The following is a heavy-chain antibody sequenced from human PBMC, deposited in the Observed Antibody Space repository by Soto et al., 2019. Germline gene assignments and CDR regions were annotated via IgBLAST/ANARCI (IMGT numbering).Heavy chain of an antibody. CDR3: ARSPPHDAFDI. CDR2: INAGNGNT. J-gene: IGHJ3*02. V-gene: IGHV1-3*01. Sequence: ASVKVSCKASGYTFTSYAMHWVRQAPGQRLEWMGWINAGNGNTKYSQRFQGRVTITRDTSASTAYMGLSSLRSEDTAVYYCARSPPHDAFDIWGQGTMVTVSS. CDR1: GYTFTSYA.